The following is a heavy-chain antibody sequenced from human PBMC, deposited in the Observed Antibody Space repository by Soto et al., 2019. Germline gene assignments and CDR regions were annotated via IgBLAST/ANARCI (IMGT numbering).Heavy chain of an antibody. D-gene: IGHD3-16*01. CDR2: ITGDGRNT. Sequence: SVGSLRLSCAASGFTFSRFAMSWVSQAPGKGLEWVSGITGDGRNTYYANSMEGRFTVSRDNSKDTLYLQMNSLRADDTAVYYCAKGRPSLGGTGRGAMDVWGQGTTVTVSS. J-gene: IGHJ6*02. CDR1: GFTFSRFA. V-gene: IGHV3-23*01. CDR3: AKGRPSLGGTGRGAMDV.